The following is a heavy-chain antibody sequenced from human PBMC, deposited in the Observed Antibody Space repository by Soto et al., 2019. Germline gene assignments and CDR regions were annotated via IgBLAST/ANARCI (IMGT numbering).Heavy chain of an antibody. V-gene: IGHV4-31*03. J-gene: IGHJ4*01. CDR3: ASLPSRGNSSGIDY. D-gene: IGHD2-15*01. Sequence: QVQLQESGPGLVKPSQPLSLTCNVSGGSISSGTSYWTWIRQHPGEGLEWTGHSYFTGATYSNPSLRSRLNMSVDTSKHQFSLKLTSLTAADTATYACASLPSRGNSSGIDYWGHGTLVTVSS. CDR1: GGSISSGTSY. CDR2: SYFTGAT.